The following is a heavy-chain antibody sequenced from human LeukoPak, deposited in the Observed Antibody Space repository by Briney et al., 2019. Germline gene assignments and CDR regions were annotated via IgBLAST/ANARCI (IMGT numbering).Heavy chain of an antibody. V-gene: IGHV4-39*07. CDR1: GGSISSSSYY. CDR3: ARETPYGSGSYPFDY. J-gene: IGHJ4*02. Sequence: SETLSLTCTVSGGSISSSSYYWGWIRQPPGKGLEWIGNIYYSGSTYSNPSLKSRVTISVDTSKNQFSLKLSSVTAADTAVYYCARETPYGSGSYPFDYWGQGILVTVSS. CDR2: IYYSGST. D-gene: IGHD3-10*01.